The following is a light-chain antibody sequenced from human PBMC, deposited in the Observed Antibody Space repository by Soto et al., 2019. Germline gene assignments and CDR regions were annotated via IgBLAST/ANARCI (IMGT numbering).Light chain of an antibody. CDR2: GVS. CDR1: SSDVGGYNY. CDR3: NSYASVNSPVL. V-gene: IGLV2-14*03. J-gene: IGLJ2*01. Sequence: QSALTQPASLSGSPGQSITISCTGTSSDVGGYNYVSWYQQHPGKAPRLMIYGVSNRPLGVSYRFSGSKSGNTASLTISGLQSEDEADYYCNSYASVNSPVLFGGGTKVTV.